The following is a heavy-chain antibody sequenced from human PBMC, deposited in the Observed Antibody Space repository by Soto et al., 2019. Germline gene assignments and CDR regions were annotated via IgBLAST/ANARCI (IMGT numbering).Heavy chain of an antibody. Sequence: ASVKVSCKASGGTFSSYAISWVRQAPGQGLEWMGGIIPIFGTANYAQKFQGRVTITADESTSTAYMELSSLRSEDTAVYYCARGSSGGNYFDYWGQGTLVTVSS. CDR3: ARGSSGGNYFDY. D-gene: IGHD6-19*01. CDR1: GGTFSSYA. V-gene: IGHV1-69*13. CDR2: IIPIFGTA. J-gene: IGHJ4*02.